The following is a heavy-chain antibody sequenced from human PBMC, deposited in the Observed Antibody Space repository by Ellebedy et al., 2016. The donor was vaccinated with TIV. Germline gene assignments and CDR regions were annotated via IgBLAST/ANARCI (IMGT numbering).Heavy chain of an antibody. D-gene: IGHD2/OR15-2a*01. J-gene: IGHJ6*02. CDR2: IWYDGSNI. V-gene: IGHV3-33*01. Sequence: GESLKISCAASGSTFSNYGMHWVRQAPGKGLEWVADIWYDGSNIYYADSVKGRFTISRDNSENTLYLQMNSLRAEDTGVYYCATERRNYYNGMDVWGQGTTVTVSS. CDR3: ATERRNYYNGMDV. CDR1: GSTFSNYG.